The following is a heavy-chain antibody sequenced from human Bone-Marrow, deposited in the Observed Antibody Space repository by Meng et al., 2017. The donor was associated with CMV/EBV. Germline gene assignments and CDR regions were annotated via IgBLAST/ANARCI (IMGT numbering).Heavy chain of an antibody. Sequence: ASVKVSCKASGYTFTSYYMHWVRQAPGQGLEWMGIINPSGGSTSYAQKFQGRATMTRDTSTSTVYMELSSLRSEDTAVYYCATQRDSSSWYEVSYYYYGMDVWGQGTTVTVSS. CDR2: INPSGGST. D-gene: IGHD6-13*01. J-gene: IGHJ6*02. CDR3: ATQRDSSSWYEVSYYYYGMDV. CDR1: GYTFTSYY. V-gene: IGHV1-46*01.